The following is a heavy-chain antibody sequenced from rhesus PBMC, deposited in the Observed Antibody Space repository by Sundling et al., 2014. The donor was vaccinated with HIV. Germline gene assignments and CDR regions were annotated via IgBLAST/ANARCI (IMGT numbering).Heavy chain of an antibody. V-gene: IGHV4-65*02. CDR3: TRGITGTTNY. CDR1: GGSISSSKW. J-gene: IGHJ4*01. Sequence: QVQLQESGPGLVRPSETLSLTCAVSGGSISSSKWWSWIRQPPGKGLQWVGNIYGNSVSTHYNPSLKNRVTISKDMSKNQFSLKLSSVTAADTAVYYCTRGITGTTNYWGQGLLVTVSS. CDR2: IYGNSVST. D-gene: IGHD1-26*01.